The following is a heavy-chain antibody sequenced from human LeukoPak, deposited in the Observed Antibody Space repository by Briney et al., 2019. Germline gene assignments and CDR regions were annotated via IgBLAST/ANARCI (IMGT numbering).Heavy chain of an antibody. CDR3: ARNQRYCSSSSCPWEPFDY. CDR1: GFTFSNYW. V-gene: IGHV3-7*05. J-gene: IGHJ4*02. CDR2: IKQDGSEK. Sequence: GGSLRLSCAASGFTFSNYWMSWVRQAPGKGLEWVASIKQDGSEKYYVDSVKGRFTISRDNAKNSLYLQMNSLRAEDTAVYYCARNQRYCSSSSCPWEPFDYWGQGTLVTVSS. D-gene: IGHD2-2*01.